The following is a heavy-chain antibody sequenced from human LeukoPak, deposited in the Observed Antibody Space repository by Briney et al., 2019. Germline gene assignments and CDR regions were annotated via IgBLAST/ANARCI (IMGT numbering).Heavy chain of an antibody. V-gene: IGHV3-74*01. CDR3: ARDWYYATDY. D-gene: IGHD2-2*01. Sequence: GGSLRLSCAASGFTFSSAWMNWVRQVPGKGLGWVSRINSDGSSTVYADSVKGRFTISRDNAKNTLYLQMNSLRAEDTAVYYCARDWYYATDYWGQGTLVTVSS. CDR1: GFTFSSAW. CDR2: INSDGSST. J-gene: IGHJ4*02.